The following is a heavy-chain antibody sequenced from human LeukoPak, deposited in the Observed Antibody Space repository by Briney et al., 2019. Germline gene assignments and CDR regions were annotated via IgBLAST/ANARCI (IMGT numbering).Heavy chain of an antibody. Sequence: SVKVSCKASGGTFSNDAINWVRQAPGQGLEWMGGIIPIFGTGNYAQKFQGRVTITADESTSTAYMELSRLRSDDTAVYYCARDTTPLGYNWNDPSNCFDPWGQGTLVTVSS. J-gene: IGHJ5*02. CDR1: GGTFSNDA. CDR3: ARDTTPLGYNWNDPSNCFDP. V-gene: IGHV1-69*13. D-gene: IGHD1-1*01. CDR2: IIPIFGTG.